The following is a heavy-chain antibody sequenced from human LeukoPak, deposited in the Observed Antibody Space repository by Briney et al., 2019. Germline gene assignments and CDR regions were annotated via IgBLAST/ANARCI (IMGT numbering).Heavy chain of an antibody. D-gene: IGHD1-7*01. V-gene: IGHV3-23*01. CDR2: ISGSGGST. CDR1: GFTFSSYA. CDR3: AKGTSARKAYYFDY. J-gene: IGHJ4*02. Sequence: QSGGPLRLSCAASGFTFSSYAMSWVRQAPGKGLEWVSAISGSGGSTYYADSVKGRFTISRDNSKNTLYLQMNSLRAEDTAVYYCAKGTSARKAYYFDYWGQGTLVTVSS.